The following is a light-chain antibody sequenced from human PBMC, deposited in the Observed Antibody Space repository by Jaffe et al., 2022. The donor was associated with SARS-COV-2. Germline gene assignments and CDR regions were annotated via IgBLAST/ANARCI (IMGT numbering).Light chain of an antibody. CDR2: RSN. CDR1: NIGRRD. CDR3: QVWDRTPAV. V-gene: IGLV3-9*01. Sequence: SYELTQPLSVSVALGQTARITCGGNNIGRRDVHWYQQRPDQAPVLIIYRSNKRPPAIPERFSGSNWGNTATLTIARAQAGDEADYYCQVWDRTPAVFGGGTKLTVL. J-gene: IGLJ3*02.